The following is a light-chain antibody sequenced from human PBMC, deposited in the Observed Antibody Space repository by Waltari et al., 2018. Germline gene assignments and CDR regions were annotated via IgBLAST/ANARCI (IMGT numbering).Light chain of an antibody. CDR3: QQSYTTPVT. V-gene: IGKV1-39*01. J-gene: IGKJ1*01. CDR1: QSISNY. Sequence: DIQMTQSPSSLSASVGDRVTIPCLASQSISNYLNWFQQKPGKAPNLLIYAASSLQSGVPSRFSGRVYGTDFTLTISSLHPEDFATYYCQQSYTTPVTFGQGTKVEIK. CDR2: AAS.